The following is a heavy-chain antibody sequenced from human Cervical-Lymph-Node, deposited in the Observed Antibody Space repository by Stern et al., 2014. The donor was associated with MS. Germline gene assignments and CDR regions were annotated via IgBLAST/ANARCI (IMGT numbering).Heavy chain of an antibody. CDR1: AVTFRAYW. CDR3: ARDLSGRDDS. CDR2: INEDGSTT. V-gene: IGHV3-74*01. J-gene: IGHJ4*02. Sequence: EVQLVESGGGLVQPGGSLRLSWADSAVTFRAYWMHWVRQVPGKELMWVSRINEDGSTTNYADSVKGRFTISRDNGRNTLYLQMNSLRAEDTAVYYCARDLSGRDDSWGQGTLVTVSS. D-gene: IGHD1-26*01.